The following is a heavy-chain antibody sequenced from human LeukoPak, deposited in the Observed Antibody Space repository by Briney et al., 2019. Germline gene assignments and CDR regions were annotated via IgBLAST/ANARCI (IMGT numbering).Heavy chain of an antibody. J-gene: IGHJ6*04. D-gene: IGHD3-10*01. V-gene: IGHV3-74*01. CDR3: ARDLAITMVRGVMGNYYYYYYGMDV. Sequence: PGGSLKLSCAASGFTFSSYWVHWVRQAPGKGLVWVSRINSDGSSTSYADSVKGRFTISRDNAKNTLHLQMNSLRAEDTAVYYCARDLAITMVRGVMGNYYYYYYGMDVWGKGTTVTVSS. CDR2: INSDGSST. CDR1: GFTFSSYW.